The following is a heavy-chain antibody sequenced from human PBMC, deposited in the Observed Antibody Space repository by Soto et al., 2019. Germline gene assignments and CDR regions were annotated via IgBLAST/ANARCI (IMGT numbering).Heavy chain of an antibody. D-gene: IGHD2-8*01. J-gene: IGHJ6*02. CDR3: ARGDSTDCSNGVCSFFYNHDMDV. CDR1: GYSFTDYH. Sequence: SVKVSCKASGYSFTDYHIHWVRQAPGQVLEWLGRINPKSGGTSTAQKFQGWVTMTTDTSISKASMELTRLTSDDTAIYYCARGDSTDCSNGVCSFFYNHDMDVWGQGTTVTVSS. V-gene: IGHV1-2*04. CDR2: INPKSGGT.